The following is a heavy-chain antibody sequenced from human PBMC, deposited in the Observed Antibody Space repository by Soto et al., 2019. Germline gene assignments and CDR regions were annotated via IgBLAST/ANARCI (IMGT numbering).Heavy chain of an antibody. Sequence: QVQLVQSGAEVKKPGSSVKVSCKASGGTFSSYTISWVRQAPGQGLEWMGRIIPILGIANYAQKFQGRVTITADKSTSTAYMELSILRSEDTAVYYCATLGSYGDYYYGMDVWGQGTTVTVSS. V-gene: IGHV1-69*02. CDR3: ATLGSYGDYYYGMDV. CDR1: GGTFSSYT. J-gene: IGHJ6*02. D-gene: IGHD1-26*01. CDR2: IIPILGIA.